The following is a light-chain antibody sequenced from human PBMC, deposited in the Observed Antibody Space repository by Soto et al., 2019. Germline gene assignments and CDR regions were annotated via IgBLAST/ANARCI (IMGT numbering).Light chain of an antibody. CDR3: TSYTSRPPFYA. CDR2: DVY. CDR1: RTDGCGYDY. J-gene: IGLJ1*01. Sequence: QSALTPPASVSGFPRQSLGISRTGVRTDGCGYDYVSWFQQHPGQAPHLIIYDVYNRPSGVSHRFSGSKSGDTASLTISGLQAEDEADYYCTSYTSRPPFYASGPVTKFTVL. V-gene: IGLV2-14*03.